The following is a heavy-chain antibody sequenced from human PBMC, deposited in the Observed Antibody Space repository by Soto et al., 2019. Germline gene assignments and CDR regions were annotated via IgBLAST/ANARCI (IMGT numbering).Heavy chain of an antibody. CDR2: IYYSGST. V-gene: IGHV4-30-4*01. CDR3: VIGEVPAASFAL. CDR1: GGSISSGDYY. D-gene: IGHD2-2*01. Sequence: SETLSLTCTVSGGSISSGDYYWSWIRQPPGKGLEWIGYIYYSGSTYYNPSLKSRVTISVDTSKNQFSLKLSSVTAADTAVYYRVIGEVPAASFALWVQATLVTVSS. J-gene: IGHJ4*02.